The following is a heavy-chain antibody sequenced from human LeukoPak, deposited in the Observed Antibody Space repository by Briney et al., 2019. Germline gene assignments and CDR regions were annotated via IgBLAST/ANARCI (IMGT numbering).Heavy chain of an antibody. D-gene: IGHD3-10*01. CDR2: IYYSGST. CDR1: GGSISSYY. Sequence: PSETLSLTCTVSGGSISSYYWSWIRQPPGKGLEWIGYIYYSGSTNYNPSLKSRVTISVDTSKNQFSLKLGSVTAADTAVYYCARDSSYTGEGMDVWGQGTTVTVSS. J-gene: IGHJ6*02. CDR3: ARDSSYTGEGMDV. V-gene: IGHV4-59*01.